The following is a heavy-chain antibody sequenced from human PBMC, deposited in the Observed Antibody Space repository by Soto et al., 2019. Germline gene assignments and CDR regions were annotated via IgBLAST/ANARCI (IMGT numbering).Heavy chain of an antibody. CDR1: GFTFSSCT. J-gene: IGHJ4*02. Sequence: EVQLVESGGGLVKPGGSLRLSCAVSGFTFSSCTMNWVRQAPGKGLEWVSSISSSGSTYYADSVKGRFTISRDNAQNSLYLQLSSLRAEDTAVYYCSREVQPVVRREYDYCGQGTLVTVSS. V-gene: IGHV3-21*04. CDR3: SREVQPVVRREYDY. CDR2: ISSSGST. D-gene: IGHD1-1*01.